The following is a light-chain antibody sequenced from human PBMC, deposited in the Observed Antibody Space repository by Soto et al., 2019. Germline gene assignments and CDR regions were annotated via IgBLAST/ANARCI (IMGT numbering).Light chain of an antibody. CDR2: DAS. CDR1: QDISDY. V-gene: IGKV1-33*01. J-gene: IGKJ5*01. CDR3: QQYDDLPIT. Sequence: DIQMTQSQSSLSASVGDRVTITCQASQDISDYLNWYQQKPGKAPKLLIYDASNLETGVPSRFSGSGSGTDFTFTISSLQHEDIATYHCQQYDDLPITFGQGTRLEIK.